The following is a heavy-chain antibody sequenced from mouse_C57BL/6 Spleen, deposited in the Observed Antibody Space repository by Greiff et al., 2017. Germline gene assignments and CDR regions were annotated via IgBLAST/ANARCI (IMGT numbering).Heavy chain of an antibody. CDR2: IWGGGSK. CDR3: AKLDGSSSFAY. CDR1: GFSLTSYG. D-gene: IGHD1-1*01. V-gene: IGHV2-9*01. Sequence: QVQLKESGPGLVAPSQSLSITCTVSGFSLTSYGVDWVRQPPGKGLEWLGVIWGGGSKNNNSALMSRLSICKDNSKSKVFLNMNGLQNDDTAMYYCAKLDGSSSFAYWGQGTLVTVSA. J-gene: IGHJ3*01.